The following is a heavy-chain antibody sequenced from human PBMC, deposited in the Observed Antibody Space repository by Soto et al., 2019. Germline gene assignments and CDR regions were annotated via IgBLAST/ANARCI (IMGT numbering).Heavy chain of an antibody. CDR2: IYYSGYT. Sequence: PSETLSLPNSVSSSSVISYYWNWIRQYPGKGLEWIGYIYYSGYTNYTPALKSRITISVDTSKNQFSLKLSSVTPADTAMYYCAGGGMTTVPYWGKGTLVTVS. V-gene: IGHV4-59*02. CDR3: AGGGMTTVPY. J-gene: IGHJ4*02. D-gene: IGHD4-17*01. CDR1: SSSVISYY.